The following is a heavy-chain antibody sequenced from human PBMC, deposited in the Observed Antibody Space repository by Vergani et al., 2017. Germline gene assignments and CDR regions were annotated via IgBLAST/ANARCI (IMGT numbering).Heavy chain of an antibody. CDR2: INHSGST. CDR3: VRDVRVSRT. CDR1: GESFSGYY. Sequence: QVQLQQWGAGLLKPSETLSLTCAVYGESFSGYYWSWIRQPPGKGLEWVGEINHSGSTNYTPSLRRRVTVSVDTSKTQFSVKLSSVTAADTAVYYCVRDVRVSRTWGQGTLVAVSS. J-gene: IGHJ3*01. V-gene: IGHV4-34*01.